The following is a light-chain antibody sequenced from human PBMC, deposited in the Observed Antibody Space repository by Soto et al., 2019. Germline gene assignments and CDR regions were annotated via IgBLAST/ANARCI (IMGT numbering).Light chain of an antibody. CDR3: EPWDNNTGV. V-gene: IGLV4-60*03. CDR1: SGHSTYI. J-gene: IGLJ3*02. CDR2: LEGSGTY. Sequence: QSVLTQSSSASASLGSSVKLTCTLSSGHSTYIIAWHQQQPGKAPRYLMKLEGSGTYNKGSAVPDRFSGSSSGADRYLTISNLQSEDEADYYCEPWDNNTGVFGGGTQLTVL.